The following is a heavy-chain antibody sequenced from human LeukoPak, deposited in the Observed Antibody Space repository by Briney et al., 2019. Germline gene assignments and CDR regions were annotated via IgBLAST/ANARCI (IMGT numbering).Heavy chain of an antibody. CDR2: ISSSSRTI. CDR1: GFTFSSYS. Sequence: PGGSLRLSCAASGFTFSSYSMNWVRQAPGKGLEWVSYISSSSRTIYYADSVKGRFTVSRDDAKNSLYLQMNSLRDEDTAVYYCARDLSGSSWSYYFDYWGQGTLVTVSS. CDR3: ARDLSGSSWSYYFDY. V-gene: IGHV3-48*02. D-gene: IGHD6-13*01. J-gene: IGHJ4*02.